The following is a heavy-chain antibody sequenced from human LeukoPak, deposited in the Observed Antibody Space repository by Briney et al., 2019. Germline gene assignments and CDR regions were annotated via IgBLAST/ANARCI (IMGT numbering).Heavy chain of an antibody. CDR3: ARVGHYYYYYMDV. Sequence: GESLKISCKGSGYSFTSYWIGWVRQMPGKGLEWMGIIYPGDSDTRYSPSFQGQVTISADKSISTAYLQWSSLRASDTAMYYCARVGHYYYYYMDVWGKGTTVTVSS. CDR2: IYPGDSDT. CDR1: GYSFTSYW. J-gene: IGHJ6*03. V-gene: IGHV5-51*01.